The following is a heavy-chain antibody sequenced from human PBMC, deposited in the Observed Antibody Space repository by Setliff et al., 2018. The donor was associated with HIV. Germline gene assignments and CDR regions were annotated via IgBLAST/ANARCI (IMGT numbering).Heavy chain of an antibody. V-gene: IGHV2-70*11. CDR3: ARIRGIAAAGYYYYGMDV. Sequence: SGPTLVNPTQTLTLTCTFSGFSLNTTGMCVTWIRQSPGKALEWLARIDWDDDKYYSTSLKTRLTISKDTSKNQVVLTMTNMDPVDTATYYCARIRGIAAAGYYYYGMDVWGQGTTVTVSS. CDR2: IDWDDDK. D-gene: IGHD6-13*01. J-gene: IGHJ6*02. CDR1: GFSLNTTGMC.